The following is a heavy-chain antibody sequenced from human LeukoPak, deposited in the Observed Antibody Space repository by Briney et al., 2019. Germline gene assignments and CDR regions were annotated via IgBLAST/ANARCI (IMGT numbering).Heavy chain of an antibody. CDR1: GYTFTSYG. J-gene: IGHJ4*02. Sequence: GASVKVSCKASGYTFTSYGISWVRPAPGQGLEWMGWISAYNGNTNYAQKLQGRVTMTTDTSTSTAYMELRSLRPDDTAVYYCARDDLRMVRGVIPFDYWGQGTLVTVSS. CDR2: ISAYNGNT. D-gene: IGHD3-10*01. V-gene: IGHV1-18*01. CDR3: ARDDLRMVRGVIPFDY.